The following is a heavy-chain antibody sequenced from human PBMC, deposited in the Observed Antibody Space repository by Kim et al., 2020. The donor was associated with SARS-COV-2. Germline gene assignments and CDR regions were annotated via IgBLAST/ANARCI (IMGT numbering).Heavy chain of an antibody. D-gene: IGHD6-13*01. CDR3: ARGGRSWTSFGY. Sequence: KNYADSVKGRFTISRDNSKNTRYLHMNSLRAEDAAFYYYARGGRSWTSFGYWGQGTLLIVSS. CDR2: K. J-gene: IGHJ4*02. V-gene: IGHV3-33*01.